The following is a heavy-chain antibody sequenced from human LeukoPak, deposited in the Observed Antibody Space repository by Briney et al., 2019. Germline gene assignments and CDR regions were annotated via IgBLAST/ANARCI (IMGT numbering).Heavy chain of an antibody. J-gene: IGHJ6*03. D-gene: IGHD3-10*01. CDR3: ARAMVRGVNYYYYMDV. Sequence: ASVKVSCKASGYTFTSYGISWVRQAPGQGLEWMGRISAYNGNTNYAQKLQGRVTMTTDTSTSTAYMELRSLRSDDTAVYYCARAMVRGVNYYYYMDVWGKGTTVTISS. CDR2: ISAYNGNT. CDR1: GYTFTSYG. V-gene: IGHV1-18*01.